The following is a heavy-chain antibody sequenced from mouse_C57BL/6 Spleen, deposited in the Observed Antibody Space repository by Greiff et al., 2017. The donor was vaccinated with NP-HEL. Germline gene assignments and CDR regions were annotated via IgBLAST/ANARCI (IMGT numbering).Heavy chain of an antibody. D-gene: IGHD4-1*01. J-gene: IGHJ2*01. CDR3: ARTGREKNY. V-gene: IGHV1-54*01. Sequence: QVQLKQSGAELVRPGTSVKVSCKASGYAFTNYLIEWVKQRPGQGLEWIGVINPGSGGTNYNEKFKGKATLTADKSSSTAYMQLSSLTSEDSAVYFCARTGREKNYWGQGTTLTVSS. CDR2: INPGSGGT. CDR1: GYAFTNYL.